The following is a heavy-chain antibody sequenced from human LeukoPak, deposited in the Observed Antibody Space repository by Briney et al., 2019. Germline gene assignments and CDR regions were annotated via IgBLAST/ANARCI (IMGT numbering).Heavy chain of an antibody. CDR2: IYPGDSDT. CDR3: AIYSDTYYFDC. J-gene: IGHJ4*02. Sequence: GESLKISCEGSGYTFATYWIGWVRQMPGKGLEWMGIIYPGDSDTRYSPSFQGQVTISADKSISTAYLQWSSLKASDTAMYYCAIYSDTYYFDCWGQGTLVTVSS. D-gene: IGHD1-26*01. V-gene: IGHV5-51*01. CDR1: GYTFATYW.